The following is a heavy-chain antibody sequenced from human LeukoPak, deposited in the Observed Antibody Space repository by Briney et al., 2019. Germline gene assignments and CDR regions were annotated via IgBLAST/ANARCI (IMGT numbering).Heavy chain of an antibody. CDR1: VYTFTSYY. Sequence: ASVTVSFMGSVYTFTSYYMHWVRQAPGQGGECMGIINPSGGSTGYAQKFQGRVTMTRDTSTSTVYMELSSLRSEDTAVYYCARDDSSGYVDYWGQGTLVTVSS. J-gene: IGHJ4*02. CDR2: INPSGGST. CDR3: ARDDSSGYVDY. V-gene: IGHV1-46*01. D-gene: IGHD3-22*01.